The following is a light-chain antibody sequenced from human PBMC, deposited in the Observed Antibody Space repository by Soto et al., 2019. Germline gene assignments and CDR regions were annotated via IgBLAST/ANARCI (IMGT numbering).Light chain of an antibody. CDR1: QSVSSNY. Sequence: EIVLTQSPGTLSLSPGERATLSCRASQSVSSNYLAWYQQKPGQAPRLLIHGASRRATDIPDRFGGSGSGTDFTLTISRLEPEDFAVYYCQQYGSSPLTFGGGTKVEIK. CDR3: QQYGSSPLT. CDR2: GAS. V-gene: IGKV3-20*01. J-gene: IGKJ4*01.